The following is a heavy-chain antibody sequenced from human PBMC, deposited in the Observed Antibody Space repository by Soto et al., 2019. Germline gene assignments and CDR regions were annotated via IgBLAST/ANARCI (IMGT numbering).Heavy chain of an antibody. D-gene: IGHD1-26*01. Sequence: VQLVETGGGMIQPGGSLRLSCAVSGFSVSSNYISWVRQAPGKGLEWVSLIYSGGTTSYADSVKGRFIISRDSSKNTLFLQMNSLGVEDTAVYYCARRYIVGVTGDYWGQGTLVTGSS. J-gene: IGHJ4*02. CDR2: IYSGGTT. CDR3: ARRYIVGVTGDY. V-gene: IGHV3-53*02. CDR1: GFSVSSNY.